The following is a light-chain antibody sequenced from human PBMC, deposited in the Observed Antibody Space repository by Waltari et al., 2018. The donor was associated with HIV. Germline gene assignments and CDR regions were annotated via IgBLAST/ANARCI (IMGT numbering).Light chain of an antibody. J-gene: IGKJ1*01. CDR1: QSVSSTL. V-gene: IGKV3-20*01. CDR3: HLYGLPVT. CDR2: GSS. Sequence: ETLLTQSPGTLSLSPGERATLSCRASQSVSSTLLAWYQQKPGQAPRLLIYGSSSRATGIPDRFSGSGSGTDFTLTISRLEPEDFAVYYCHLYGLPVTFGQGTKVDI.